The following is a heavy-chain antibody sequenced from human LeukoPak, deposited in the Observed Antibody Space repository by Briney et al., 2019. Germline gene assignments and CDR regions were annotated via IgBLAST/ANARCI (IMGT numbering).Heavy chain of an antibody. Sequence: SETLSLTCTVSGGSISSSSYYWGWIRQPPGKGLEWIGSIYYSGSTYYNPSLKSRVTISVDTSKNQFSLKLSSVAAADTAVYYCASRRAIFGVVIDYRGQGTLVTVSS. D-gene: IGHD3-3*01. CDR1: GGSISSSSYY. CDR3: ASRRAIFGVVIDY. CDR2: IYYSGST. V-gene: IGHV4-39*01. J-gene: IGHJ4*02.